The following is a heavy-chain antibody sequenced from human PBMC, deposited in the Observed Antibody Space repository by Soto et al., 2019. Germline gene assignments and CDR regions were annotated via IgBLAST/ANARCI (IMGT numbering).Heavy chain of an antibody. CDR3: AREGSYNNYYYYAMDV. CDR2: ISYSGST. CDR1: GGSISSYY. Sequence: PSETLSLTFTVSGGSISSYYWNWIRQPPGKGLEWIGYISYSGSTNYNPSLKSRVTISVDTSKNQFSLKLSSVTAADTAVYYCAREGSYNNYYYYAMDVWGQGTTVTVSS. J-gene: IGHJ6*02. D-gene: IGHD2-15*01. V-gene: IGHV4-59*01.